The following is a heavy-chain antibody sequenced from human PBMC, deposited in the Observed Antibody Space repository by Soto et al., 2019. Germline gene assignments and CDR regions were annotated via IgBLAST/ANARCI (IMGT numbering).Heavy chain of an antibody. CDR2: TSYDGRDK. D-gene: IGHD3-16*01. J-gene: IGHJ1*01. Sequence: QVQLVESGGGVVQPGTSLRVSCVGSGFTFRSYVIHWVRQAPGKGLEGVALTSYDGRDKYYEASVRGRLTISRDNSRNAVDLQMDRLRLEDTALYDCARWGTTGGLDFWGQGTLVSVSS. CDR3: ARWGTTGGLDF. CDR1: GFTFRSYV. V-gene: IGHV3-30*19.